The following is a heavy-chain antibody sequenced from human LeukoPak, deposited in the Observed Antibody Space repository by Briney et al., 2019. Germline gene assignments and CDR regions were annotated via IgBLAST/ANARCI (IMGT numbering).Heavy chain of an antibody. J-gene: IGHJ6*02. CDR2: MNPYSDNP. CDR1: GYTLTNFD. D-gene: IGHD3-10*01. Sequence: GASVKVSCKASGYTLTNFDIYWVRQATGQGLEWIGWMNPYSDNPGYAQNLQGRLTMTRNTSIDTAYMELSSLRSDDTAVYFCATDAGGAANYYKYHAMDVWGQGTTVTVSS. V-gene: IGHV1-8*01. CDR3: ATDAGGAANYYKYHAMDV.